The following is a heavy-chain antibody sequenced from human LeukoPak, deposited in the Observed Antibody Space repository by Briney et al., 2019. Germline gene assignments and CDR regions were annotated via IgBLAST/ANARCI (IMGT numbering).Heavy chain of an antibody. CDR3: ARAAGAYCGGDCYVAPFDY. CDR1: GGTFSSYA. D-gene: IGHD2-21*02. CDR2: INPNSGGT. Sequence: ASVKVSCKASGGTFSSYAISWVRQAPGQGLEWMGWINPNSGGTNYAQKFQGRVTMTRDTSISTAYMELSRLRSDDTAVYYCARAAGAYCGGDCYVAPFDYWGQGTLVTVSS. V-gene: IGHV1-2*02. J-gene: IGHJ4*02.